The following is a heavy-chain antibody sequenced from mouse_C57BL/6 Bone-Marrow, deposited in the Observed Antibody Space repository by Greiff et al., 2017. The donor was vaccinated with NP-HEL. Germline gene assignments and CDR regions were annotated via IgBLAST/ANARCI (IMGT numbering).Heavy chain of an antibody. J-gene: IGHJ4*01. CDR1: GFTFSNYW. V-gene: IGHV6-3*01. CDR3: TGQTTVAGDY. D-gene: IGHD1-1*01. Sequence: EVKVEESGGGLVQPGGSMKLSCVASGFTFSNYWMNWVRQSPEKGLEWVAQIRLKSDNYATHYAESVKGRFTISRDDSKSSVYLQMNNLRAEDTGIYYCTGQTTVAGDYWGQGTSVTVSS. CDR2: IRLKSDNYAT.